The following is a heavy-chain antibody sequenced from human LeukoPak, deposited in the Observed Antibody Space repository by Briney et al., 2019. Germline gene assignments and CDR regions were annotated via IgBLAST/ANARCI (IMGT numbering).Heavy chain of an antibody. V-gene: IGHV4-61*02. J-gene: IGHJ4*02. CDR3: VRDWNGDHFDY. Sequence: SQTLSLTYTVSGDSISSGRYYWTWLRLPAGKALEWIGRIHTSGDTNYSPSLKSRVTISRDTSKNQFSLRLTPVAAADTAVYYCVRDWNGDHFDYWGQGTLVSVSS. D-gene: IGHD4-17*01. CDR1: GDSISSGRYY. CDR2: IHTSGDT.